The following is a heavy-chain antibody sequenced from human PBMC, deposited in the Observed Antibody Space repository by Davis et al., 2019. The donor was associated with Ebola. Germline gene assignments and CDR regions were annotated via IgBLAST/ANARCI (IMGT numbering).Heavy chain of an antibody. Sequence: AASVKVSCKASGYSFTDDGISWVRQAPGQGLEWMGWISAYNGNTNYAQKLQGRVTMTTDTSTSTAYMELRSLRSDDTAVYYCARRYSGSYLFDYWGQGTLVTVSS. CDR2: ISAYNGNT. CDR3: ARRYSGSYLFDY. CDR1: GYSFTDDG. V-gene: IGHV1-18*01. D-gene: IGHD1-26*01. J-gene: IGHJ4*02.